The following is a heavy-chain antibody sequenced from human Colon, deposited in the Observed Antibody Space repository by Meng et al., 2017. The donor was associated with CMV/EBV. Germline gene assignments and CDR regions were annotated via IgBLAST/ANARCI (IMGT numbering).Heavy chain of an antibody. V-gene: IGHV3-9*01. CDR1: GFDFGNSG. CDR3: AKDVSLYASLPMDF. J-gene: IGHJ4*02. CDR2: ISWTSGTI. Sequence: GGSLRLSCVASGFDFGNSGMHWVRQAPGQGLEWVAGISWTSGTIGYADAVRVRFTISRDNAKNSLYLEMNSLRLEDTALYYCAKDVSLYASLPMDFWGQGTPVTVSS. D-gene: IGHD2/OR15-2a*01.